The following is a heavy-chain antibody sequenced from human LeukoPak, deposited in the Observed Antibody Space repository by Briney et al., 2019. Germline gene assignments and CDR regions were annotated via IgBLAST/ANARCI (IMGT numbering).Heavy chain of an antibody. CDR2: INPNSGGT. CDR1: GYTFTGYY. D-gene: IGHD5-18*01. V-gene: IGHV1-2*02. CDR3: ARDHFPAMAPYYFDY. Sequence: ASVKVSCKASGYTFTGYYMHWVRQAPGQGLEWMGWINPNSGGTNYAQKFQGRVTMTRDTSISTAYMELSRLRSDDTAVYYCARDHFPAMAPYYFDYWGQGTLVTVSS. J-gene: IGHJ4*02.